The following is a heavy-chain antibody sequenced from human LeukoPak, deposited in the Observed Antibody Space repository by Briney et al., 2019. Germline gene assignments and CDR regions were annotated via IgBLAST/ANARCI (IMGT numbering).Heavy chain of an antibody. CDR3: TRVNYYDSSSFYYGYFDY. CDR2: IRNKAYGERP. D-gene: IGHD3-22*01. V-gene: IGHV3-49*03. Sequence: PGGSLRLSCTASGFIFGNHSMSWLRQAPGKGLEGVGFIRNKAYGERPDYAASVQGRFTIKRDDYENIAYLQMNSLKTEDTGVYYCTRVNYYDSSSFYYGYFDYWGQGTLVTFSS. CDR1: GFIFGNHS. J-gene: IGHJ4*02.